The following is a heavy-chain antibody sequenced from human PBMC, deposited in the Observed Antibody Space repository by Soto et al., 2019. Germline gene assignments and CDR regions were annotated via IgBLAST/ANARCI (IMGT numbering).Heavy chain of an antibody. CDR1: GFSLNTDGEG. D-gene: IGHD3-10*01. Sequence: QITLKESGPTQVNPTQTLTLTCSFSGFSLNTDGEGVGWVSQPPGEALEWLALIYWDDDERYSPSLKTRLTITKDPSKNQVVLIMTSMDPVDTATYYCAHSRNLITEDAQVGDFDYWGQGTLVTVSS. CDR3: AHSRNLITEDAQVGDFDY. V-gene: IGHV2-5*02. CDR2: IYWDDDE. J-gene: IGHJ4*02.